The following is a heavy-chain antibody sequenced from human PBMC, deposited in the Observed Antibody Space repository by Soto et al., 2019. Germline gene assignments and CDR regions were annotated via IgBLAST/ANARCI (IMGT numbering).Heavy chain of an antibody. CDR2: ISSSSSTI. CDR3: ARDYRLGPYYYYYGMDV. J-gene: IGHJ6*02. D-gene: IGHD3-16*02. Sequence: GGSLRLSCAASGFTFSSYSMNWVRQAPGKGLEWISYISSSSSTIYYADSVKGRFTISRDNAKNSLYLQMNSLRDDDTAVYYCARDYRLGPYYYYYGMDVWGQGTTVTVSS. CDR1: GFTFSSYS. V-gene: IGHV3-48*02.